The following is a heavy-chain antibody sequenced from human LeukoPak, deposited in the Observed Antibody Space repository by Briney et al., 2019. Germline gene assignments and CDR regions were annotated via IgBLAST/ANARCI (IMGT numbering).Heavy chain of an antibody. J-gene: IGHJ4*02. CDR2: INHSGST. D-gene: IGHD3-22*01. CDR1: GGSFSGYY. V-gene: IGHV4-34*01. CDR3: ARSRGDSSGYYYFDY. Sequence: SETLSLTCAVYGGSFSGYYWSWICQPPGKGLEWIGEINHSGSTNYNPSLKSRVTISVDTSKNQFSLKLSSVTAADTAVYYCARSRGDSSGYYYFDYWGQGTLVTVSS.